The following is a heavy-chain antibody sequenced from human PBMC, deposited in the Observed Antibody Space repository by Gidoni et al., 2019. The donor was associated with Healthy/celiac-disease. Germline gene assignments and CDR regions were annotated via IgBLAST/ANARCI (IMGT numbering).Heavy chain of an antibody. J-gene: IGHJ5*02. CDR3: AIVPFLTTVTTPGVYNWFDP. CDR1: GYTFTSYR. D-gene: IGHD4-17*01. V-gene: IGHV1-18*01. CDR2: ISAYNGNT. Sequence: QVQLLQSGAEVKKPGASVKVSCKASGYTFTSYRISWVRQAPGQGLEWMGWISAYNGNTNYAQKLQGRVTMTTDTSTSTAYMELRSLRSDDTAVYYCAIVPFLTTVTTPGVYNWFDPWGQGTLVTVSS.